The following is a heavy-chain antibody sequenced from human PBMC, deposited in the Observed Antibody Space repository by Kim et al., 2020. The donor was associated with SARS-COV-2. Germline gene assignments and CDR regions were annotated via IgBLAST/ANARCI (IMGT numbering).Heavy chain of an antibody. CDR1: GGALKSGGYY. D-gene: IGHD6-13*01. Sequence: SETLSRTCSVSGGALKSGGYYWSWIRQQPGKGLEWVGYIHDTGTSYSNPSLESRVLISMDTSEKRITLKLTSVTAADTAIYFCASRQAAGGLDSWGQGTRVTVS. CDR3: ASRQAAGGLDS. CDR2: IHDTGTS. V-gene: IGHV4-31*03. J-gene: IGHJ5*01.